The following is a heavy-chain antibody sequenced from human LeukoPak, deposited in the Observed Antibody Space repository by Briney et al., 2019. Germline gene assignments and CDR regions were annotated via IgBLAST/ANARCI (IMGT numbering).Heavy chain of an antibody. D-gene: IGHD6-25*01. CDR3: ARARLHHRSFDLKTPYYFDY. J-gene: IGHJ4*02. CDR1: GFTFSSNY. Sequence: GGSLRLSCAASGFTFSSNYIWVRPAPGKGVGWVSVLYSGGSTYYADSVKGRFTISRDNSKNTLYLQMNSLRTEDTAVYYCARARLHHRSFDLKTPYYFDYWGQGTLVTVSS. V-gene: IGHV3-53*01. CDR2: LYSGGST.